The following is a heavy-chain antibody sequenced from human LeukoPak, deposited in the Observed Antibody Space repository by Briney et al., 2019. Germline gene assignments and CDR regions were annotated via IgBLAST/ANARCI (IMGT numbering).Heavy chain of an antibody. V-gene: IGHV4-59*01. CDR3: ARGGGYSSGLSY. CDR1: GDSISSYY. Sequence: NSSETLSLTCTVSGDSISSYYWSWIRQPPGKGLEWIGYIYYSGTASYNPSLKSRVTISVDTSKNQFSLRLTSVTAADTAVYYCARGGGYSSGLSYWGQGTLVTVSS. CDR2: IYYSGTA. D-gene: IGHD6-19*01. J-gene: IGHJ4*02.